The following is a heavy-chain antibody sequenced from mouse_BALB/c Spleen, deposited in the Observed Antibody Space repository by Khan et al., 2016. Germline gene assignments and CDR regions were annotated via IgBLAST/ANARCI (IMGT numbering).Heavy chain of an antibody. CDR1: GYTFTRYT. Sequence: QVQLQQSGVELARPGASVKMSCKASGYTFTRYTMHWVKQRPGQGLEWIGYINPSTGYSNYNQKFKDKATLTADKSSSTAYMQLSSLTSEDSAVDYCTRGGYVMDNWGQGTSVTVSS. V-gene: IGHV1-4*01. CDR3: TRGGYVMDN. J-gene: IGHJ4*01. CDR2: INPSTGYS.